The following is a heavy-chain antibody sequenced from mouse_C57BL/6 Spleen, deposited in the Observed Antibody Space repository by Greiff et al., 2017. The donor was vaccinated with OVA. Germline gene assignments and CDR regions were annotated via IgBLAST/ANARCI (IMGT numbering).Heavy chain of an antibody. J-gene: IGHJ4*01. Sequence: EVKLVESGGGLVQPGGSMKLSCVASGFTFSNYWMNWVRQSPEKGLEWVAQIRLKSDNYATHYAESVKGRFTISRDDSKSSVYLQMNNLRAEDTGIYYCTLITTAYYYAMDYWGQGTSVTVSS. CDR2: IRLKSDNYAT. D-gene: IGHD1-1*01. V-gene: IGHV6-3*01. CDR1: GFTFSNYW. CDR3: TLITTAYYYAMDY.